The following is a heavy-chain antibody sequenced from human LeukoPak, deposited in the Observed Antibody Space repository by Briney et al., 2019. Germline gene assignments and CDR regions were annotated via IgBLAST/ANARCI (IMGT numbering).Heavy chain of an antibody. V-gene: IGHV4-4*07. J-gene: IGHJ4*02. CDR1: GDSISSYY. Sequence: SETLSLTCTVSGDSISSYYWSWIRQPAGKGLEWIGRIHPSGSTNYNPSLKSRVTLSVDTSKNQFSLKLSSVTAADTAIYYCARHGTNHGNFDYWGQGTLVTVSS. CDR2: IHPSGST. CDR3: ARHGTNHGNFDY. D-gene: IGHD1-14*01.